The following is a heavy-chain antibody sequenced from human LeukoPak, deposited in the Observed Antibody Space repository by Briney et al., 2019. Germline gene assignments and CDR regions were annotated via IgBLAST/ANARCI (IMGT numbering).Heavy chain of an antibody. D-gene: IGHD6-13*01. Sequence: GGSLRLTCVASGFTFSIHAMSWVRQAPGQGLEWVSSISSTGGSTYYAEAVKGRFTISRDNSKNTLFLQMHSLRAEDPAVYYCAKMYSSTWSDWYFDLWGRGTLVTVSS. J-gene: IGHJ2*01. CDR2: ISSTGGST. V-gene: IGHV3-23*01. CDR1: GFTFSIHA. CDR3: AKMYSSTWSDWYFDL.